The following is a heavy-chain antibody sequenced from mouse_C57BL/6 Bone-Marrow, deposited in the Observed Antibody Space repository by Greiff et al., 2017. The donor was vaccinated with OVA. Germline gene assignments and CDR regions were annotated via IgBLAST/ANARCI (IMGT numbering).Heavy chain of an antibody. Sequence: EVQLQQPGPELVMPGASVKISCKASGYTFTDYYMDWVKQSPGKSLEWIGDINPNNGGTIYNQKFKGKATLTVDKSSSTAYMELRSLTSEDTAVYYCARGLEGRCYYAKDDRGQGTAVTASS. D-gene: IGHD4-1*01. V-gene: IGHV1-18*01. CDR3: ARGLEGRCYYAKDD. CDR1: GYTFTDYY. J-gene: IGHJ4*01. CDR2: INPNNGGT.